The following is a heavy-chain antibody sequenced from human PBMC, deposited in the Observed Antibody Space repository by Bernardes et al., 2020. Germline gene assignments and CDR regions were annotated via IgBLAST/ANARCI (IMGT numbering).Heavy chain of an antibody. Sequence: GGSLRLSCAASGFTLNDYDYHWVRQVTGKGLEWVSAIGVAGDTYYSGSVKGRFTISRESAKNSLYLQMNSLRADDTAVYYCAREYCGGRGCPGGWFFDLWGRGTLVTVSS. CDR2: IGVAGDT. CDR1: GFTLNDYD. V-gene: IGHV3-13*01. CDR3: AREYCGGRGCPGGWFFDL. J-gene: IGHJ2*01. D-gene: IGHD2-21*01.